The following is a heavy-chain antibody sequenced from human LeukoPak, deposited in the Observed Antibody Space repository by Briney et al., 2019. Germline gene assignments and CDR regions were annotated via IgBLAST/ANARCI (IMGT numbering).Heavy chain of an antibody. CDR3: ARLRDSLGFHNWFDP. Sequence: SETLSLTCSVSGGSIRSHYWSWIRHSPGKGLELIGFTYYTGTSNSNPSLKSRVIMSTDPSKNQVSLRLTSVTAADTAIYYCARLRDSLGFHNWFDPWGQGILVTVSS. D-gene: IGHD3-16*01. V-gene: IGHV4-59*08. CDR2: TYYTGTS. J-gene: IGHJ5*02. CDR1: GGSIRSHY.